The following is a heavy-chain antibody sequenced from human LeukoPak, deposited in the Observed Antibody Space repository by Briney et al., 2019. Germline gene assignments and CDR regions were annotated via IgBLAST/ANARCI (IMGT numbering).Heavy chain of an antibody. CDR1: GYTLTELS. Sequence: RASVKVSCKVSGYTLTELSMHWVRQAPGKGLEWMGGFDPEDGGTIYAQKFQGRVTMTEDTSTDTAYMELSSLRSEDTAVYYCATVELMVRGAPTSHYGMDVWGQGTTVTVSS. D-gene: IGHD3-10*01. V-gene: IGHV1-24*01. J-gene: IGHJ6*02. CDR2: FDPEDGGT. CDR3: ATVELMVRGAPTSHYGMDV.